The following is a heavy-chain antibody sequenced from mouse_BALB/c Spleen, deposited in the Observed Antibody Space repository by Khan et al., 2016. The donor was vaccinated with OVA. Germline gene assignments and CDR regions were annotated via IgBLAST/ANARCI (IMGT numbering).Heavy chain of an antibody. V-gene: IGHV3-2*02. CDR2: ISSSGST. D-gene: IGHD2-2*01. J-gene: IGHJ4*01. CDR1: GYSITSDYA. CDR3: ARYGSRYNSAMDY. Sequence: EVQLQESGPGLVKPSQSLSLTCTVTGYSITSDYAWNWIRQFPGNKLEWMGYISSSGSTNYNPALKSRIPITRDTSKNQFFLQLNSVTTQDTATYYCARYGSRYNSAMDYWGQGTSVTVSS.